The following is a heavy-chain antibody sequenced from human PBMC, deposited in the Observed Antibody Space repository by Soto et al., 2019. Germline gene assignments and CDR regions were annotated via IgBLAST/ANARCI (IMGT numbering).Heavy chain of an antibody. CDR1: GFTFSSYG. CDR3: AKEDTQQLAFDY. D-gene: IGHD6-13*01. J-gene: IGHJ4*02. CDR2: ISYDGSNK. V-gene: IGHV3-30*18. Sequence: GGSLRLSCAASGFTFSSYGMHWVRQAPGKGLEWVAVISYDGSNKYYADSVKGRFTISRDNSKNTLYLQMNSLRAEDTAVYYCAKEDTQQLAFDYWRQGTLVTVSS.